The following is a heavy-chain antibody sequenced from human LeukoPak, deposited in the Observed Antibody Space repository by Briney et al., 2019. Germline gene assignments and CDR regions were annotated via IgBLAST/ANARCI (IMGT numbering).Heavy chain of an antibody. CDR1: GYTFTSYD. V-gene: IGHV1-8*01. Sequence: ASVKVSCKASGYTFTSYDINWVRQATGQGLEWMGWMNPNSGNTGYAQKFQGRVTVTRNTCISTAYMELSSLRSEDTAVYYCARSASTAIGDYWGQGTLVTVSS. CDR3: ARSASTAIGDY. CDR2: MNPNSGNT. D-gene: IGHD2-21*02. J-gene: IGHJ4*02.